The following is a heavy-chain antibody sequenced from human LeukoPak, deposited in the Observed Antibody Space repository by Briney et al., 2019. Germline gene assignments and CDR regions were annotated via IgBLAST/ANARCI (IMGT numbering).Heavy chain of an antibody. Sequence: SETLSLTCTVSGGSISSYYWNWIRQPAVKGLEWIGRLHSSGSTNYSPSLKSRVTLSLDTSKNQFSLNLSSVTAADTAVYYCARKSLRQNYFDYWGQGILVTVSS. D-gene: IGHD5/OR15-5a*01. CDR3: ARKSLRQNYFDY. V-gene: IGHV4-4*07. J-gene: IGHJ4*02. CDR2: LHSSGST. CDR1: GGSISSYY.